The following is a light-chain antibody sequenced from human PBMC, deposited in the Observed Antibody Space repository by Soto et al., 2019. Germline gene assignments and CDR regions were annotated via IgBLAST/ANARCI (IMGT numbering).Light chain of an antibody. V-gene: IGKV3-20*01. Sequence: EIVLTQSPGTLSLSPGERATLSCRASQSVSSSYLAWYQQKPGQAPRLLIYGASSRATGIPDRFSGSGSGTDFTLTISGLESEDLAVYYCQQYGSPFGQGTKVEIK. CDR3: QQYGSP. J-gene: IGKJ1*01. CDR1: QSVSSSY. CDR2: GAS.